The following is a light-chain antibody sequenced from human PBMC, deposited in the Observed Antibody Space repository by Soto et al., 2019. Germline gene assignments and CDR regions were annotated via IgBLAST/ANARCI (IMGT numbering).Light chain of an antibody. CDR2: GAS. CDR3: QHYNNWPPWT. CDR1: QSVSSN. J-gene: IGKJ1*01. Sequence: EITMTQSPAALSVSPVERAARSCSSSQSVSSNLAWYQQKPGQAPRLLIYGASTRATGIPARFSGSGSGTEFTLTISSLQSEDFAVYYCQHYNNWPPWTFGQGTKVDI. V-gene: IGKV3-15*01.